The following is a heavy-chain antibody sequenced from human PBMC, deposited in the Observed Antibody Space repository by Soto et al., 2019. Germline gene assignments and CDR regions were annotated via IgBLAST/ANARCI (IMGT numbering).Heavy chain of an antibody. CDR1: GFTFSSYS. CDR2: ISSSSSTI. Sequence: GGSLRLSCAASGFTFSSYSMNWVRQAPGKGLEWVSYISSSSSTIYYADSVKGRFTISRDNAKNSLYLQMNSLRAEDTAVYYCARIYGDYEIDYWGQGTLVTVSS. J-gene: IGHJ4*02. CDR3: ARIYGDYEIDY. V-gene: IGHV3-48*01. D-gene: IGHD4-17*01.